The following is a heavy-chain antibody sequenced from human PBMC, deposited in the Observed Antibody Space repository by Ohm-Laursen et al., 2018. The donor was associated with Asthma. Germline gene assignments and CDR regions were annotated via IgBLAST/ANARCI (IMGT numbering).Heavy chain of an antibody. CDR3: ARIGPEWELPGREYSLIH. J-gene: IGHJ1*01. V-gene: IGHV3-74*01. CDR2: INSDGRNT. Sequence: SLRLSCAAPGFTFTTFWMHWVRQAPGKGLVRVSRINSDGRNTIYADSVKGRFTISRDNAKNTLYLQMNSLRAEDTALYYCARIGPEWELPGREYSLIHWGQGTLVTVSS. D-gene: IGHD1-26*01. CDR1: GFTFTTFW.